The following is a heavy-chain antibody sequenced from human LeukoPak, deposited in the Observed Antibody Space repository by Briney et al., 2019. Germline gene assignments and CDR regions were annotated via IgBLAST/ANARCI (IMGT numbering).Heavy chain of an antibody. V-gene: IGHV4-39*07. D-gene: IGHD6-6*01. Sequence: SETLSLTCTVSGGSISSSSYYWGWIRQPPGKGLEWIGSIYYSGSTYYNPSLKSRVTISVDTSKNQFSLKLSSVTAADTAVYYCARFVEYSSSPDYYFDYWGQGTLVTVSS. CDR2: IYYSGST. CDR1: GGSISSSSYY. CDR3: ARFVEYSSSPDYYFDY. J-gene: IGHJ4*02.